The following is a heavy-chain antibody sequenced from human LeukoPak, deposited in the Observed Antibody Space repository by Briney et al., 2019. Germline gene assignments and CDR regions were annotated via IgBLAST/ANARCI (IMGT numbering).Heavy chain of an antibody. D-gene: IGHD3-10*01. CDR1: GYSFYTYW. CDR3: VRQSLGEFKY. Sequence: GESLQISCKGSGYSFYTYWIAWVRQLPGKVLEWMGIIYPDHSDTRYSPSFQVQVTISADKSIDTAYLQWRSLKASDTGMYYCVRQSLGEFKYWGQGTLVTVSS. J-gene: IGHJ4*02. V-gene: IGHV5-51*01. CDR2: IYPDHSDT.